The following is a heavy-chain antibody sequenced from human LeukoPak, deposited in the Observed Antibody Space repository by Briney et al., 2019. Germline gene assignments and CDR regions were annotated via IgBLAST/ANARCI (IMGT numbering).Heavy chain of an antibody. CDR1: GFTFSNFW. V-gene: IGHV3-7*03. CDR2: IKQDETEK. Sequence: RPGGSLRLSCTAPGFTFSNFWMGWVRQAPGKGLEWVANIKQDETEKFYLGSVKGRFTISRDNAKNSLYLQMNSLRVEDAAVYYCASRLPYYFNFWGQGTLVTVSS. CDR3: ASRLPYYFNF. J-gene: IGHJ4*02. D-gene: IGHD4-11*01.